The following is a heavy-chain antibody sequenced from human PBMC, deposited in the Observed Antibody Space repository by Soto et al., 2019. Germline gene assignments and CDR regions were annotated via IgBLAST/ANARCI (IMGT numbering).Heavy chain of an antibody. CDR2: IYYSGST. J-gene: IGHJ5*02. CDR1: GGSISSYY. D-gene: IGHD3-16*02. CDR3: ARVIMITFGGVIATNWFDP. V-gene: IGHV4-59*01. Sequence: PSETLSLTCTVSGGSISSYYWSWIRQHPGKGLEWIGYIYYSGSTNYNPSLKSRVTISVDTSKNQFSLKLSSVTAADTAVYYCARVIMITFGGVIATNWFDPWGQGTLVTVSS.